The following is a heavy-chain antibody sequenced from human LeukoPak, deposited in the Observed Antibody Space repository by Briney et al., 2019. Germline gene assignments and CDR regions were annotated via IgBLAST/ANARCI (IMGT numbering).Heavy chain of an antibody. V-gene: IGHV3-30*18. Sequence: GGSLRLSCAASGFTFSSYGMHWVRQAPGKGLEWVAVISYDGSNKCYADSVKGRFTISRDNSKNTLYLQMNSLRAEDTAVYYCAKAGGGSTSWTLDYWGQGTLVTVSS. J-gene: IGHJ4*02. CDR3: AKAGGGSTSWTLDY. CDR1: GFTFSSYG. D-gene: IGHD2-2*01. CDR2: ISYDGSNK.